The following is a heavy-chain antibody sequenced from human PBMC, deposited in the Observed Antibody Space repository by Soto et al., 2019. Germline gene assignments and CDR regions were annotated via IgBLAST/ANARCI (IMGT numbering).Heavy chain of an antibody. D-gene: IGHD3-22*01. J-gene: IGHJ3*01. CDR2: ISWNSGII. CDR1: GFTFDDHT. Sequence: DAQLVESGGGLVQPGKSLRISCLASGFTFDDHTMHWVRQAPGRGLEWVSCISWNSGIIGYADSVKGRFTISRDNAKNSLYLRMDSLRPEDTAVYYCTKDTHSPSGYFEAFDVWGQGTKVTVSS. V-gene: IGHV3-9*01. CDR3: TKDTHSPSGYFEAFDV.